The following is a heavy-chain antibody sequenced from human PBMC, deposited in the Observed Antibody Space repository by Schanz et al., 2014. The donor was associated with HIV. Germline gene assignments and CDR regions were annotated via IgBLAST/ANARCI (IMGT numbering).Heavy chain of an antibody. CDR1: GLTFSKYA. Sequence: EVQLLESGGGVVQPGGSLRLSCAAPGLTFSKYAMSWVRQAPGKGLEWVSGISGSGGSTYYADSVKGRFDISRDNSKNTLYLQMNSLRAEDTAVYFCARGSWYSGGWYDDYNYYDVDVWGQGTTVIVSS. CDR3: ARGSWYSGGWYDDYNYYDVDV. J-gene: IGHJ6*02. V-gene: IGHV3-23*01. CDR2: ISGSGGST. D-gene: IGHD6-19*01.